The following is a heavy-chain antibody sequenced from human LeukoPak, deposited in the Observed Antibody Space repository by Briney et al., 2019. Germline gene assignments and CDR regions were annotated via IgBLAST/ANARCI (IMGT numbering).Heavy chain of an antibody. CDR3: ARGFEVIADSSGYDY. J-gene: IGHJ4*02. CDR1: GFMFSRYS. D-gene: IGHD3-22*01. Sequence: GGSLRLSCAASGFMFSRYSMNWVRQAPGKGLEWVSYISSSTTTIHYADSVKGRFTISRDNAKKSLYLQMNSLRAEDTAVYYCARGFEVIADSSGYDYWGQGTLVTVSS. CDR2: ISSSTTTI. V-gene: IGHV3-48*04.